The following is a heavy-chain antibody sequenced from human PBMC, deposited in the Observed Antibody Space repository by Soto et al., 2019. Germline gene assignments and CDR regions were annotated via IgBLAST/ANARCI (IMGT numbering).Heavy chain of an antibody. V-gene: IGHV1-46*01. CDR3: ATRDPGHY. Sequence: ASVKVSCKASGDTFTTYDINWVRQATGHGLEWMGIISPDGGRTSYAQKFQGRVTMTRDTSTSTVYMELSSLRSEDTAVYYCATRDPGHYWGQGTLVTVSS. CDR1: GDTFTTYD. J-gene: IGHJ4*02. CDR2: ISPDGGRT.